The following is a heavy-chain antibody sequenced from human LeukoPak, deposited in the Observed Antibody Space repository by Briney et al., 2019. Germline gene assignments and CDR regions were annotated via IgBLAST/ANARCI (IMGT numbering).Heavy chain of an antibody. CDR2: VYSGGST. V-gene: IGHV3-53*01. D-gene: IGHD4-23*01. CDR3: ARETYGGNSEGPPTYYYGMDV. J-gene: IGHJ6*04. CDR1: GFTVSSNY. Sequence: GGSLRLSCAASGFTVSSNYMSWVRQAPGKGLDWVSVVYSGGSTYYADSVKGRFTISRDNSKNTLYLQMNSLRAEDTAVYYCARETYGGNSEGPPTYYYGMDVWGEGTTVTVSS.